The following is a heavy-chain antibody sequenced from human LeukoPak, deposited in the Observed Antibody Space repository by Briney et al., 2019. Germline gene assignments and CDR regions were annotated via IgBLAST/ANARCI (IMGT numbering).Heavy chain of an antibody. CDR1: GFTFSSYD. D-gene: IGHD3-9*01. V-gene: IGHV3-23*01. J-gene: IGHJ4*02. CDR3: ATDTLSYDILTGYYFDY. Sequence: PGGSLRLSCAASGFTFSSYDMSWVRQAPGKGLEWVSAISGSGGSKYYADSVKGRFTIARDNSKNTLYLQMNSLRAEDTAVYYCATDTLSYDILTGYYFDYWGQGTLVTVSS. CDR2: ISGSGGSK.